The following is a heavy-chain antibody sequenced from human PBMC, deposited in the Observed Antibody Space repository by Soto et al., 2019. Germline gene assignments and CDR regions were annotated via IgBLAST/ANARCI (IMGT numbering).Heavy chain of an antibody. Sequence: QLQLQEAGSGLVKPSQTLSLTCAVSGDSISSGGNSWNWIRQPPGKGLEWVGFIFYSGTTYYNPSLKCRVTISLDRSKNQFSLKLTSVTAADTAVYYCARDKWRAGAGGFYGMDVWGQGTTVTVSS. CDR1: GDSISSGGNS. V-gene: IGHV4-30-2*01. J-gene: IGHJ6*02. D-gene: IGHD6-13*01. CDR3: ARDKWRAGAGGFYGMDV. CDR2: IFYSGTT.